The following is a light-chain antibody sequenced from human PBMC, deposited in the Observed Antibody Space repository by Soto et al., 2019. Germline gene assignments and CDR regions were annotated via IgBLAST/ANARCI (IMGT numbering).Light chain of an antibody. CDR3: CSYAGSSTLYV. V-gene: IGLV2-23*01. CDR1: SSDVGSYNL. CDR2: EGS. J-gene: IGLJ1*01. Sequence: QSALTQPASVSGSPGQSMTISCTGTSSDVGSYNLVSWYQQHPGKAPKLMIYEGSKRPSGVSNRFSGSKSGNTASLTISGLQAEDDEDYYCCSYAGSSTLYVFGTGTKLTVL.